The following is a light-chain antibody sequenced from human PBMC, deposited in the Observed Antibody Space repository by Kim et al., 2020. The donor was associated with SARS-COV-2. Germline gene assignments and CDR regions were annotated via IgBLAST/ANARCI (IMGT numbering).Light chain of an antibody. CDR3: NSRDNNDNVV. CDR1: SLRSYY. CDR2: GKN. Sequence: VAVGQTVRITCQGDSLRSYYATWYQQKPGQAPILVIYGKNNRPSGIPDRFSGSSSGNTASLTITGTQAGDEADYYCNSRDNNDNVVFGGGTKLTVL. V-gene: IGLV3-19*01. J-gene: IGLJ3*02.